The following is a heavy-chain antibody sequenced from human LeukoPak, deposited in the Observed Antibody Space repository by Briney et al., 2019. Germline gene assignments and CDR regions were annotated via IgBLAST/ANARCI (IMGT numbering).Heavy chain of an antibody. CDR2: ISGSGGST. CDR3: AASERGSGWYYLDY. V-gene: IGHV3-23*01. D-gene: IGHD6-19*01. J-gene: IGHJ4*02. CDR1: GFTFSSYA. Sequence: GGSLRLSCAASGFTFSSYAMSWVRQAPGKGLEWVSAISGSGGSTYYADSVKGRFTISRDNSKNTLYLQMNSLRAEDTAVYYCAASERGSGWYYLDYWGQGTLVTVSS.